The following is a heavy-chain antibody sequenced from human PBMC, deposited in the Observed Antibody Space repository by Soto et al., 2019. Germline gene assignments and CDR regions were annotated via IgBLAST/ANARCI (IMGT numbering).Heavy chain of an antibody. CDR3: ARGNYGGWFDP. CDR1: GFTFSEYW. D-gene: IGHD4-17*01. Sequence: EVQLVESGGGLVQPGGSLRLSCAASGFTFSEYWMHWVRQAPVKGLVWVSRINSDGSSTNYADSVKGRFTISRDNAKNTLYLQMNSLRAEDTAVYYCARGNYGGWFDPWGQGTLVTVSS. J-gene: IGHJ5*02. V-gene: IGHV3-74*01. CDR2: INSDGSST.